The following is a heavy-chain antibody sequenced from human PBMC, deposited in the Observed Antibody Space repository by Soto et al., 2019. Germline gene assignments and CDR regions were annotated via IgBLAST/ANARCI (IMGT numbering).Heavy chain of an antibody. CDR3: TRRIAVAGTYYFDY. J-gene: IGHJ4*02. V-gene: IGHV3-15*07. CDR2: IKSISDGETT. D-gene: IGHD6-19*01. CDR1: GFTFSHAW. Sequence: LLVESGGGFVQPGGSLRLSCVASGFTFSHAWMDWVRQAPGKGLEWVGRIKSISDGETTNYAASVAGRFTISRDDSKNTLFLHVNSLKTKDTGVYYCTRRIAVAGTYYFDYWGQGTLVTVSP.